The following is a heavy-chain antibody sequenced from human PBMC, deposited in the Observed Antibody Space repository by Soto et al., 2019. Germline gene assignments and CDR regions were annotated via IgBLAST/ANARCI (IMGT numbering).Heavy chain of an antibody. Sequence: LLQLPETLSLTCTVSGGSISSGGYYWSWIRQHPGKGLEWIGYIYYSGSTYYNPSLKSRVTISVDTSKNQFSLKLSSVTAADTAVYYCARGKPSDIVVVVAATTPIFDYWGQGTLVTVSS. J-gene: IGHJ4*02. CDR3: ARGKPSDIVVVVAATTPIFDY. CDR2: IYYSGST. D-gene: IGHD2-15*01. V-gene: IGHV4-31*03. CDR1: GGSISSGGYY.